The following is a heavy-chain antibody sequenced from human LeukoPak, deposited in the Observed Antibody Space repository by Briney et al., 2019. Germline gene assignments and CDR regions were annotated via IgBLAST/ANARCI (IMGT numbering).Heavy chain of an antibody. V-gene: IGHV3-23*01. D-gene: IGHD2-21*01. CDR2: ISGSGGST. Sequence: GGSLRLSCAASGFTFDDYTMHWVRQAPGKGLEWVLAISGSGGSTYYADSVKGRFTISRDNSRYTLYLQMNSLRAEDTAVYYCAKAGLVIYYFDYWGQGTLVTVSS. CDR3: AKAGLVIYYFDY. CDR1: GFTFDDYT. J-gene: IGHJ4*02.